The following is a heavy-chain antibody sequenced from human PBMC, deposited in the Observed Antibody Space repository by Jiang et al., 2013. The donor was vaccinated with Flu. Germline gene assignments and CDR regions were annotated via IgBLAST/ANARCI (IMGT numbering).Heavy chain of an antibody. V-gene: IGHV6-1*01. CDR1: GDSVSTNSAA. CDR2: TYYRSKWYN. J-gene: IGHJ4*02. D-gene: IGHD3-16*01. CDR3: ARYYDDNGGYFDY. Sequence: LSLTCAISGDSVSTNSAAWNWIRQSPSRGLEWLGRTYYRSKWYNDYAVSVKSRITFSPDTSKNQFSLHLNSVTPEDTAVYYCARYYDDNGGYFDYWGQGTLVTVSS.